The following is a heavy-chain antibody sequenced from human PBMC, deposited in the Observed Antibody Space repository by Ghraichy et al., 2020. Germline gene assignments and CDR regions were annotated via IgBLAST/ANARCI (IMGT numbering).Heavy chain of an antibody. Sequence: SETLSLTCTVSGGSISSSSYYWGWIRQPPGKGLEWIVSIYYSGSTYYNPSLKSRVTISVDTSKNQFSLKLSSVTAADTAVYYCARTVADDAFDIWGQGTMVTVSS. CDR3: ARTVADDAFDI. V-gene: IGHV4-39*01. J-gene: IGHJ3*02. CDR2: IYYSGST. D-gene: IGHD4-23*01. CDR1: GGSISSSSYY.